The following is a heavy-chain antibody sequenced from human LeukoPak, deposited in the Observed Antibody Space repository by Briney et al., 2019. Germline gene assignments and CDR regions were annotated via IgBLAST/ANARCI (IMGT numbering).Heavy chain of an antibody. D-gene: IGHD3-22*01. V-gene: IGHV1-18*04. J-gene: IGHJ4*02. CDR3: ARNYDSSGPTRVHFDY. Sequence: ASVKVSCKASGYTFTGYYMHWVRQAPGQGLEWMGWISAYNGNTNYAQKLQGRVTMTTDTSTSTAYMELRSLRSDDTAVYYCARNYDSSGPTRVHFDYWGQGTLVTVSS. CDR1: GYTFTGYY. CDR2: ISAYNGNT.